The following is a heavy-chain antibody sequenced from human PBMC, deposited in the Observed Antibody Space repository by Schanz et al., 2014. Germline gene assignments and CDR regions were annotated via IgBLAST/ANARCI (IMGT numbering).Heavy chain of an antibody. V-gene: IGHV1-18*01. CDR3: ARDHVATTDYDYFFYYLDV. CDR1: GYDFHIYA. D-gene: IGHD1-1*01. Sequence: QGQLVQSGPEVKKPGASVTVSCKASGYDFHIYAYSWVRQAPGQGPEWIGWISGYTGDTKYAQKFQHRVNMTTDRTTSTVYMELRSLRFDDTAVYYCARDHVATTDYDYFFYYLDVWATGITVIVSS. CDR2: ISGYTGDT. J-gene: IGHJ6*03.